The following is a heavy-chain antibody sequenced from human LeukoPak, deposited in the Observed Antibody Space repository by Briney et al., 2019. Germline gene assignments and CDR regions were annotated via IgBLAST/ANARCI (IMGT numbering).Heavy chain of an antibody. D-gene: IGHD6-19*01. CDR3: ARDRSVDGTV. V-gene: IGHV3-11*06. Sequence: PGRSLRLSCAASGFTFSDNYMTWVCLAPGQGIEWASYISNSSSYTNYAVSVKGRFTISRDNAKNSLYLQMDSLRAEDTAVYYCARDRSVDGTVWGQGTLVTVSS. J-gene: IGHJ4*02. CDR1: GFTFSDNY. CDR2: ISNSSSYT.